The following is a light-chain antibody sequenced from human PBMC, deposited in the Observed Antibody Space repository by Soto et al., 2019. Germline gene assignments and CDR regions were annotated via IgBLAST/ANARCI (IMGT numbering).Light chain of an antibody. Sequence: QAVVTQPSSASGTPGQRVPISCSGSNSNIGINPVNWYQQLPGTAPKLLIFSSNQRPSGVPDRFSVSKSGASASLAISWLQSEDEADYYCAAWDDRLNGWVFGGGTKVTVL. J-gene: IGLJ3*02. CDR1: NSNIGINP. CDR3: AAWDDRLNGWV. V-gene: IGLV1-44*01. CDR2: SSN.